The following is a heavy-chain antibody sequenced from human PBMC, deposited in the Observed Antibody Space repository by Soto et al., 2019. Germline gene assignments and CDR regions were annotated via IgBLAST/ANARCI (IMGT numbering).Heavy chain of an antibody. Sequence: EVQLVESGGGLVQPGGSLRLSCAASGFTFSNYWMYWVRQAPGKGLEWVSRINSDGSVSSYADSVKGRLTISRDNVKNTLYLQMDSLRAEDTAVDYCARGDCVGGTCYSLAGSFYYYMDVWGKGTTVTDFS. CDR2: INSDGSVS. D-gene: IGHD2-15*01. CDR1: GFTFSNYW. J-gene: IGHJ6*03. V-gene: IGHV3-74*02. CDR3: ARGDCVGGTCYSLAGSFYYYMDV.